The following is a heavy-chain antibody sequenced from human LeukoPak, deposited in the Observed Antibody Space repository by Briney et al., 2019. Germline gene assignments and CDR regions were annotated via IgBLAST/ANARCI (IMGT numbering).Heavy chain of an antibody. CDR2: ISYDGSNK. V-gene: IGHV3-30*18. CDR3: AKDHEDIVVVPAAVFAY. CDR1: GFTFSSYG. J-gene: IGHJ4*02. Sequence: GRSLRLSCAASGFTFSSYGMPWVRQAPGKGLEWVAVISYDGSNKYYADSVKGRFTISRDNSKNTLYLQMNNLRAEDTAIYYCAKDHEDIVVVPAAVFAYWGQGTLVTVSS. D-gene: IGHD2-2*01.